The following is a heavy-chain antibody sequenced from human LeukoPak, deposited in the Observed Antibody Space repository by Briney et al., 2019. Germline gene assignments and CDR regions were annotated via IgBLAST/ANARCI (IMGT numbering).Heavy chain of an antibody. Sequence: ASVKVSCKASGYTFTSYGISWVRQAPGQGLEWMGWISAYNGNTNYAQKLQGRVTTTTDTSTSTAYMELRSLRSDDTAVYYCARRLAHGLDNWFDPWGQGTLVTVSS. CDR2: ISAYNGNT. V-gene: IGHV1-18*01. CDR3: ARRLAHGLDNWFDP. CDR1: GYTFTSYG. J-gene: IGHJ5*02. D-gene: IGHD4-17*01.